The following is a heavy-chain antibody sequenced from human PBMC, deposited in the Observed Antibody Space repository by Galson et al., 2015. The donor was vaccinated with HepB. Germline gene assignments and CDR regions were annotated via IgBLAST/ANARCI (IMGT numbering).Heavy chain of an antibody. CDR1: GVMFSTYW. J-gene: IGHJ4*02. CDR3: VRDSGTYPGYYDF. Sequence: SLRLSCAASGVMFSTYWMQWVRQAPGKGLVWVALINPDGTTTGYADSVRDRIIISRDNARNTMSLQMSSLGADDMAVYYCVRDSGTYPGYYDFWGQGTLVTVSS. D-gene: IGHD1-26*01. V-gene: IGHV3-74*01. CDR2: INPDGTTT.